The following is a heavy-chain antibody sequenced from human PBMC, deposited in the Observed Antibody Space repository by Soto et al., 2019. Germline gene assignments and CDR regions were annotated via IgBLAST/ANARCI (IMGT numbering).Heavy chain of an antibody. J-gene: IGHJ6*02. CDR2: INPNSGDT. Sequence: ASVKVSCKASGYTFTGYYIHWVLQAPGQGLEWMGWINPNSGDTNYAQQFQGRVTMTRDTSITTAHMDLTRLISDDTAVYYCARASHGMDVWGQGTTVTVSS. CDR3: ARASHGMDV. V-gene: IGHV1-2*02. CDR1: GYTFTGYY.